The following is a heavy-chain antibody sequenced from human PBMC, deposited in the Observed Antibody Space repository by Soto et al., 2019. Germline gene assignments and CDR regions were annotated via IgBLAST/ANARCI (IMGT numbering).Heavy chain of an antibody. V-gene: IGHV3-33*01. CDR1: GFTFSSYG. Sequence: QVQLVESGGGVVQPGRSLRLSCAASGFTFSSYGMHWVRQAPGKGQEWVAVIWYDGSNKYYADSVKGRFTISRDNSKNTLYMQRNSRRAEDTAVYYCARDGSGNFGDWVGGIDYWGQGTLVTVSS. D-gene: IGHD3-9*01. CDR2: IWYDGSNK. J-gene: IGHJ4*02. CDR3: ARDGSGNFGDWVGGIDY.